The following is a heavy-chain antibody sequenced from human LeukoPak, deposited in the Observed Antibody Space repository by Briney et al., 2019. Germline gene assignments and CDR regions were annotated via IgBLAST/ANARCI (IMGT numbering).Heavy chain of an antibody. D-gene: IGHD6-13*01. J-gene: IGHJ4*02. CDR3: ARFSSWHSFDY. V-gene: IGHV4-59*01. CDR2: IYYSGST. Sequence: SETLSLTCTVSGVSISNYYWSWIRQPPGKGLEWIGYIYYSGSTNYNPSLKSRVTISVDTSKNQFSLKLSSVTAADTAVYYCARFSSWHSFDYWGQGTLVTVSS. CDR1: GVSISNYY.